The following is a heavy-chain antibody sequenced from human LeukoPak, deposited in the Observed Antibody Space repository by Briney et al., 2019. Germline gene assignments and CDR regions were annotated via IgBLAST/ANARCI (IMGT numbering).Heavy chain of an antibody. V-gene: IGHV4-59*01. CDR2: IYYSGST. CDR1: GGSISSYY. CDR3: ARERYYGSGSYVDY. J-gene: IGHJ4*02. Sequence: SETLSLTCTVSGGSISSYYWGWIRQPPGKGLEWIGYIYYSGSTNYNPSLKSRVTISVDTSKNQFSLKLSSVTAADTAVYYCARERYYGSGSYVDYWGQGTLVTVSS. D-gene: IGHD3-10*01.